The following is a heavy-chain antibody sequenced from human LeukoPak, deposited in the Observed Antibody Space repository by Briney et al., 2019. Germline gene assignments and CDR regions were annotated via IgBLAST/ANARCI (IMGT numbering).Heavy chain of an antibody. CDR2: IYSAGST. J-gene: IGHJ4*02. CDR3: ARTAVGTEMDYFDY. V-gene: IGHV3-53*01. D-gene: IGHD4-23*01. CDR1: GFTVSSNY. Sequence: GGSLRLSCAASGFTVSSNYMSWVRQAPGKDLEWVSIIYSAGSTYYADSAQGRFTISRDKSKNTLYLQINSLRAEDTALYYCARTAVGTEMDYFDYWGQGTLVTVSS.